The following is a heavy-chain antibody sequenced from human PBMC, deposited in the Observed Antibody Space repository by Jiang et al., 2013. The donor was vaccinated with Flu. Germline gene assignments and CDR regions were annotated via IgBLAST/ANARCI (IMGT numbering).Heavy chain of an antibody. V-gene: IGHV1-69*04. J-gene: IGHJ3*01. D-gene: IGHD1-26*01. Sequence: GSLSSYDINWVRQAPGQGLEWVGKIIPVVDMASYAQKFQGRVTITADRSTSKVYLEVSSLTSEDAAVYYCARGGALDVWGPGAMVTVSS. CDR1: GSLSSYD. CDR2: IIPVVDMA. CDR3: ARGGALDV.